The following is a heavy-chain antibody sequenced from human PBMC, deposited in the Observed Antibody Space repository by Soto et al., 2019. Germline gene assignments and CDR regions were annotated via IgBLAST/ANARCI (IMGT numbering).Heavy chain of an antibody. Sequence: EVQLVESGGGLVKPGGSLRLSCAASGFPFSASWMSWVRQSPGRGLEWVARIKSETDGATVDYAAPVQGRFSISRDDSKNRLDLQMNNLKTDDTAVYYCTTYDYIWGYSRYRWAYWGQGALVTVSS. V-gene: IGHV3-15*01. D-gene: IGHD3-16*01. J-gene: IGHJ4*02. CDR2: IKSETDGATV. CDR1: GFPFSASW. CDR3: TTYDYIWGYSRYRWAY.